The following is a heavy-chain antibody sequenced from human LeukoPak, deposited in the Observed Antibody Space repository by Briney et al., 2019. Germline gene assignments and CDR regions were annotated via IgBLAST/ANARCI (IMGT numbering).Heavy chain of an antibody. CDR2: INPNSGDT. V-gene: IGHV1-2*02. CDR3: ARDRSPAPGRSYGRGHFDY. Sequence: ASVKVSCKASGYTFTGYYMHWVRQAPGQGLEWMGWINPNSGDTNYAQKFQGRVTITRDTSINTAYMELSRLRSDDTAVYYCARDRSPAPGRSYGRGHFDYWGQGTLVTVSS. D-gene: IGHD5-18*01. CDR1: GYTFTGYY. J-gene: IGHJ4*02.